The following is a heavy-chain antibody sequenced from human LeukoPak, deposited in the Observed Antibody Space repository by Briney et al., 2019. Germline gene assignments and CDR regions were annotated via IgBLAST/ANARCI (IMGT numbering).Heavy chain of an antibody. V-gene: IGHV3-23*01. CDR3: AKGPSPAPQAAAGRLDY. CDR2: ISASGGTT. CDR1: GFTFSSYA. Sequence: HPGGSLRLSCVVSGFTFSSYAMSWVRQAPGKGLEWVSAISASGGTTYYADSVKGRFTISRDNSKNTLYVQMNSLRAEDTAIYYCAKGPSPAPQAAAGRLDYWGQGTLVTVSS. J-gene: IGHJ4*02. D-gene: IGHD6-13*01.